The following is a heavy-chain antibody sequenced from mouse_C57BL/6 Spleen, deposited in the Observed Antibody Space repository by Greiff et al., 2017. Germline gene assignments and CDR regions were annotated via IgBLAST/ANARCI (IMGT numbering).Heavy chain of an antibody. V-gene: IGHV1-61*01. CDR3: ARYGFFYFDI. Sequence: QVQLQQPGAELVRPGSSVKLSCKASGYTFTSYWMDWVKQRPGQGLEWIGNIYPSDSETHYNQKFKDKATLTVDKSSSTAYMQLSSLTSEYSAVYYCARYGFFYFDIWSQNTTLTVSS. D-gene: IGHD2-2*01. CDR2: IYPSDSET. CDR1: GYTFTSYW. J-gene: IGHJ2*01.